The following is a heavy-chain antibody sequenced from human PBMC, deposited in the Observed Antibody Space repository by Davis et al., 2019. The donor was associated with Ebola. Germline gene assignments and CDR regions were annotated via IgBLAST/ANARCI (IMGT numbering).Heavy chain of an antibody. CDR2: IYYSGST. D-gene: IGHD5-24*01. CDR1: GGSISSSSYY. CDR3: ARLKRWLQLYAY. V-gene: IGHV4-39*01. J-gene: IGHJ4*02. Sequence: GSLRLSCTVSGGSISSSSYYWGWIRQPPGKGLEWIGSIYYSGSTYYNPSLKSRVTISVDTSKNQFSLKLSSVTAADTAVYYCARLKRWLQLYAYWGQGTLVTVSS.